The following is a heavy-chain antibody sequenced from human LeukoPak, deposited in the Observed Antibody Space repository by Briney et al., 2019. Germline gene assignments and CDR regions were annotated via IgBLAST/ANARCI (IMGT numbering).Heavy chain of an antibody. V-gene: IGHV1-2*06. CDR3: ARAPRAGSGSSLFDY. CDR1: GYTFTGYY. J-gene: IGHJ4*02. Sequence: ASVKVSCKASGYTFTGYYMHWVRQALGHGLEWMGRINPNSGGTNYAQKFQGRVTMTRDTSISTAYMELSRLRSDDTAVYYCARAPRAGSGSSLFDYWGQGTLVTVSS. D-gene: IGHD3-10*01. CDR2: INPNSGGT.